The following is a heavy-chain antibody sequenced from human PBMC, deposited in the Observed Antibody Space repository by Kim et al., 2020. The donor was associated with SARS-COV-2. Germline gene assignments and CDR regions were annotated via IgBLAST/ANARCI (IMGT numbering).Heavy chain of an antibody. D-gene: IGHD3-22*01. CDR2: IYYSGST. Sequence: SETLSLTCTVSGGSISSSSYYWGWIRQPPGKGLEWIGSIYYSGSTYYNPSLKSRVTISVDTSKNQFSLKLSSVTAADTAVYYCARQKSSPPLPRMYYYDSSGYYWLPDYWGQGTLDTVSS. CDR3: ARQKSSPPLPRMYYYDSSGYYWLPDY. J-gene: IGHJ4*02. CDR1: GGSISSSSYY. V-gene: IGHV4-39*01.